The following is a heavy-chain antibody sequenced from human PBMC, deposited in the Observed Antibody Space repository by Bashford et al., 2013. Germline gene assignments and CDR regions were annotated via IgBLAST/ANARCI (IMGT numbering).Heavy chain of an antibody. CDR3: ARGRRYSSSWYAFDP. V-gene: IGHV4-31*03. J-gene: IGHJ5*02. Sequence: SETLSLTCTVSGGSISSGGYYWSWIRQHPGKGLECIGYIYYSGSTYYKPSLKSRVSISVDTSKNQFSLKLNSVTAADTAVYYCARGRRYSSSWYAFDPWGQGTLVTVSS. CDR1: GGSISSGGYY. D-gene: IGHD6-13*01. CDR2: IYYSGST.